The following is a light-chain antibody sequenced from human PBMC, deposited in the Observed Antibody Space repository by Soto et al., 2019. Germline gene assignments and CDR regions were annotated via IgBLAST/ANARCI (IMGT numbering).Light chain of an antibody. CDR1: SSNIGSNT. CDR2: NNS. V-gene: IGLV1-44*01. Sequence: QSVLTQPPSASGTPGQMVTISCSGSSSNIGSNTVNWYQQLPGMAPKLLIYNNSQRPSGAPARFSGSKSGTSASLAISGRQSDHEADDYCAAWDDSLRGLELGGVTKHTVL. J-gene: IGLJ2*01. CDR3: AAWDDSLRGLE.